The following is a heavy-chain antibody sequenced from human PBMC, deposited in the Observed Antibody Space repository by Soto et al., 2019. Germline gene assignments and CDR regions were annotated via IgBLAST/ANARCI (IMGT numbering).Heavy chain of an antibody. CDR1: GYTLTNYG. V-gene: IGHV1-18*01. CDR2: INVYNGNT. Sequence: QVQLVQSGGEVKKPGASVQVSCKASGYTLTNYGIIWVRQAPGQGLEWMGWINVYNGNTKYAQKVQGRVTMTTDTSTSTAYMELRRMRSDDTAVYSCARGVGSGSYSNQYNWFDPWGKGTLVTVSS. CDR3: ARGVGSGSYSNQYNWFDP. J-gene: IGHJ5*02. D-gene: IGHD3-10*01.